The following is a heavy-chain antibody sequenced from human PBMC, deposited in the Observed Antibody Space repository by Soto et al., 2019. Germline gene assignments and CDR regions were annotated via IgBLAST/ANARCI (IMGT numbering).Heavy chain of an antibody. Sequence: GGSLRLSCAASGFTFSSYEMNWVRQAPGKGLEWVSYISSSGSTIYYADSVKGRFTISRDNAKNSLYLQMNSLRAEDTAVYYCARLGPSGRAFDIWGQGTMVTVSS. CDR3: ARLGPSGRAFDI. CDR1: GFTFSSYE. CDR2: ISSSGSTI. J-gene: IGHJ3*02. V-gene: IGHV3-48*03. D-gene: IGHD3-10*01.